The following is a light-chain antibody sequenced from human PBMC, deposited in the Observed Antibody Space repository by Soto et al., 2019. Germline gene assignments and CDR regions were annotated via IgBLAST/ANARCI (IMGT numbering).Light chain of an antibody. J-gene: IGLJ3*02. Sequence: QSGLIQPPSASGTPGQRIIISCSGSSSNIGRNTVNWYQHLPVRAPNVPIYRNSHRPSGVPARFSGSQSGCSASLAISCFQSEDEADYYCAAWDDNLRGVVFGGGTKVTVL. CDR2: RNS. CDR3: AAWDDNLRGVV. V-gene: IGLV1-44*01. CDR1: SSNIGRNT.